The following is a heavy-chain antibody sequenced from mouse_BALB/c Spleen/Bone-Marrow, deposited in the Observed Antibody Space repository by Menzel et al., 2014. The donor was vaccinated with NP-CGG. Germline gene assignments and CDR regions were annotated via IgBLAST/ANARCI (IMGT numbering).Heavy chain of an antibody. CDR3: ASVYDYGRGYAMDY. J-gene: IGHJ4*01. CDR2: IYPGDGDT. CDR1: GYTFSNYG. V-gene: IGHV1-80*01. D-gene: IGHD2-4*01. Sequence: QVQLQQSGAELVRPGSSVKISCKASGYTFSNYGMNWVKQRPGQGLEWIGQIYPGDGDTNYNGKFKGRVTLTADKSSSTAYMQLSSLTSEDSAVDFCASVYDYGRGYAMDYWGQGTSVTVSS.